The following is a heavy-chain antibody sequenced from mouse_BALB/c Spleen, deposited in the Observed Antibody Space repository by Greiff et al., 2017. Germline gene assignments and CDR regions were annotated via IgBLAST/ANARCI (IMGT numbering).Heavy chain of an antibody. D-gene: IGHD2-1*01. CDR3: ARGNYGNYWFAY. Sequence: QVQLQQPGAELVKPGASVKLSCKASGYTFTSYWMHWVKQRPGQGLEWIGEIDPSDSYTNYNQKVKGKATLTVDKSSSTAYMQLSSLTSEDSAVYYCARGNYGNYWFAYWGQGTLVTVSA. CDR2: IDPSDSYT. CDR1: GYTFTSYW. V-gene: IGHV1-69*02. J-gene: IGHJ3*01.